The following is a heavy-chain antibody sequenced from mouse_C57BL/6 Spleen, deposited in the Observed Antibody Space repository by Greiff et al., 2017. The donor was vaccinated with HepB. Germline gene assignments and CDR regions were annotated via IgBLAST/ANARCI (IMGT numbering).Heavy chain of an antibody. V-gene: IGHV1-80*01. CDR2: IYPGDGDT. Sequence: VQLQQSGAELVKPGASVKISCKASGYAFSSYWMNWVKQRPGKGLEWIGQIYPGDGDTNYNGKFKGKATLTADKSSSTAYMQLSSLTSEDSAVYCCARNPNWDYWYFDVWGTGTTVTVSS. CDR1: GYAFSSYW. J-gene: IGHJ1*03. CDR3: ARNPNWDYWYFDV. D-gene: IGHD4-1*01.